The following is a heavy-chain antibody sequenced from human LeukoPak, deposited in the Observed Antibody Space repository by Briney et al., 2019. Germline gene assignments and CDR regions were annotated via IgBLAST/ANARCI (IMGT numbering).Heavy chain of an antibody. V-gene: IGHV3-11*01. CDR2: IISSGSTV. Sequence: PGGSLRLSCAASGFTFSDSDMSWIRQAPGQGLDWASYIISSGSTVYYADSVKGRFTISRDHAKNSLYLQIKGLRAEATAVYYCARELIMVRGVIGYWGPGTLGTVSS. J-gene: IGHJ4*02. CDR3: ARELIMVRGVIGY. D-gene: IGHD3-10*01. CDR1: GFTFSDSD.